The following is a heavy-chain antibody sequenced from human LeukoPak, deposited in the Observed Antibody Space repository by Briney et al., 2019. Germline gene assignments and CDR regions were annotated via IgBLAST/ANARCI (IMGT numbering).Heavy chain of an antibody. V-gene: IGHV3-48*02. CDR3: ARGRVYCSGTSCYEDY. D-gene: IGHD2-2*01. CDR1: GFTFSSYS. CDR2: ISSSSSTI. Sequence: GGSLRLSCAASGFTFSSYSMNWVRQAPGKGLEWVSYISSSSSTIYYADSVKGRFTISRDNAKNSLYLQMNSLRDEDTAVHYCARGRVYCSGTSCYEDYWGQGTLVTVSS. J-gene: IGHJ4*02.